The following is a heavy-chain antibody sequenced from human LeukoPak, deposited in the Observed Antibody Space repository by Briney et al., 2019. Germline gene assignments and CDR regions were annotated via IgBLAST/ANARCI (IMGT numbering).Heavy chain of an antibody. J-gene: IGHJ4*02. CDR1: GFTVSSNY. Sequence: GGSLRLSCAASGFTVSSNYMSWVRQAPGKGLEWVSVIYSGGSTYYADSVKGRFTISRDNSKNTLYLQMNSLRAEDTAVHYCASTTVTKYFDYWGQGTLVTVSS. CDR3: ASTTVTKYFDY. CDR2: IYSGGST. D-gene: IGHD4-17*01. V-gene: IGHV3-53*01.